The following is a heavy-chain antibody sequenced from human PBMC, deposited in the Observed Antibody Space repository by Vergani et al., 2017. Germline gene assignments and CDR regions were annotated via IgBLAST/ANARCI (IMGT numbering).Heavy chain of an antibody. CDR1: GFTFIMHA. CDR2: LSASDRRT. V-gene: IGHV3-23*01. D-gene: IGHD6-13*01. Sequence: EVQLLESGGDLVQPGGSLRLSCAASGFTFIMHAMSWVRQAPGKGLEWVSTLSASDRRTHYADSVKGRFTISRDNSKNTLYLQMNSLRAEDTAVYYCARQSSSWYAELPYYMDVWGKGTTVTVSS. CDR3: ARQSSSWYAELPYYMDV. J-gene: IGHJ6*03.